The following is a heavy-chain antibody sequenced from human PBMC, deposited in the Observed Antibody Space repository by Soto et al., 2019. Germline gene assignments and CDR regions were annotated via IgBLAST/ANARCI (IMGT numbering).Heavy chain of an antibody. Sequence: GGSLRLSCAASGFTFSAYWMSWVRQAPGKGLEWVATINPDGSQKYYVDSVKGRFTISRGNAKNSLDLQMNSLRAEDTAVYYCGRNTIGWGQGTLVTVSS. V-gene: IGHV3-7*01. CDR1: GFTFSAYW. CDR3: GRNTIG. J-gene: IGHJ4*02. D-gene: IGHD3-10*01. CDR2: INPDGSQK.